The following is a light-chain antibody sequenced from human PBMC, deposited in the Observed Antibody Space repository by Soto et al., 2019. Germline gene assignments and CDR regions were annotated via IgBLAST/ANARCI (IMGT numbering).Light chain of an antibody. Sequence: DIQMTQSPSTPSASVVDRVTITCRASQSISSWLAWYQQKPGKAPKVLIYKASSLESGVPSRFSGSGSGTEFTLTISSLQPDDFATYYCQQYNSYPTFGQGTRLEIK. J-gene: IGKJ5*01. CDR1: QSISSW. CDR2: KAS. V-gene: IGKV1-5*03. CDR3: QQYNSYPT.